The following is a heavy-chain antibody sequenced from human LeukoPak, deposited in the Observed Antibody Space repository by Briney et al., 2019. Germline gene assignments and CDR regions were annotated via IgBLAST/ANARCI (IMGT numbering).Heavy chain of an antibody. V-gene: IGHV3-66*01. Sequence: GGSLILSCAASGLTVSSNYMSWVRQAPGKGLEWVSLIYSGSSTYYADSVKGRFTISGDKSKNTLYLQMSSLRVEDTAVYYCAMGAIVATIDYWGQGTLVTVSS. CDR2: IYSGSST. CDR3: AMGAIVATIDY. CDR1: GLTVSSNY. J-gene: IGHJ4*02. D-gene: IGHD5-12*01.